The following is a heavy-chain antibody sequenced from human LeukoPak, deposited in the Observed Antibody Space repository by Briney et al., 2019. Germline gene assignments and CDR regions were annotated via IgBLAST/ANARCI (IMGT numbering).Heavy chain of an antibody. Sequence: PGESLKISCKGSGYSFTSYWIAWVRQMPGKGLEWMGVIYPGDSNTKYSPSFQGQVTISADKSTSTAYLQWSSLKASDTAMYYCARLHSSSWYYFDYWGQGTLVTVSS. V-gene: IGHV5-51*01. J-gene: IGHJ4*02. CDR2: IYPGDSNT. CDR3: ARLHSSSWYYFDY. D-gene: IGHD6-13*01. CDR1: GYSFTSYW.